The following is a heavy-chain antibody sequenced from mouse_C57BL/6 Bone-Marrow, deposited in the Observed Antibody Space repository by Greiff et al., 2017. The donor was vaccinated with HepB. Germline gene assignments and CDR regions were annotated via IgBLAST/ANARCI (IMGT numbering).Heavy chain of an antibody. CDR3: AGGTVFDY. Sequence: EVMLVESGGDLVKPGGSLKLSCAASGFTFSSYGMSWVRQTPDKRLEWVATISSGGSYTYYPDSVKGRFTISRDNAKNTLYLQMSSLKSEDTAMYYCAGGTVFDYWGQGTTLTVSS. CDR2: ISSGGSYT. V-gene: IGHV5-6*02. J-gene: IGHJ2*01. D-gene: IGHD1-1*01. CDR1: GFTFSSYG.